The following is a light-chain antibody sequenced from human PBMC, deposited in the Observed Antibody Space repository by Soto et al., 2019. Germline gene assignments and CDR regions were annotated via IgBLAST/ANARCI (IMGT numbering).Light chain of an antibody. V-gene: IGKV3-15*01. CDR3: QQYKVWPLS. Sequence: EIVMTQSPATLSVSQGERATLSCTASGSINSNLAWYQQKPGQAPRHLIYRTSNRATGVPARLRSSGSRTELTLTISSLQSEEFAVFYCQQYKVWPLSLGRGTNEELK. CDR1: GSINSN. J-gene: IGKJ4*01. CDR2: RTS.